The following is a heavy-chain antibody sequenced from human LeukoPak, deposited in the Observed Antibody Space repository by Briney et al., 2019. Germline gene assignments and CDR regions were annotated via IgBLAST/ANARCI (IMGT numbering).Heavy chain of an antibody. V-gene: IGHV3-30*04. CDR3: ARVRKVGATTGYFDY. CDR1: GFTFSSYA. Sequence: TGGSLRLPCAASGFTFSSYAMHWVRQAPGKGLEWVAVISYDGSNKYYADSVKGRFTISRDNSKNTLYLQMNSLRAEDTAVYYCARVRKVGATTGYFDYWGQGTLVTVSS. D-gene: IGHD1-26*01. J-gene: IGHJ4*02. CDR2: ISYDGSNK.